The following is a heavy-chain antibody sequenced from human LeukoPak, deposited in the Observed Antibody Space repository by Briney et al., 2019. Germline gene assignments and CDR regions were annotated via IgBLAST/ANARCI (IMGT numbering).Heavy chain of an antibody. J-gene: IGHJ4*02. V-gene: IGHV3-23*01. D-gene: IGHD3-22*01. CDR2: ISGSGGST. CDR3: AKDNTMIVVVILGY. Sequence: SGGSLRLSCAASGFTFGSYAMSWVRQAPGKGLEWVSAISGSGGSTYYADSVKGRFTISRDNSKNTLYLQMNSLRAEDTAVYYCAKDNTMIVVVILGYWGQGTLVTVSS. CDR1: GFTFGSYA.